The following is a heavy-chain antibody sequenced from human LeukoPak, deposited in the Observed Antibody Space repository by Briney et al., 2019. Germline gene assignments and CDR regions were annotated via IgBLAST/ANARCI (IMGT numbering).Heavy chain of an antibody. D-gene: IGHD6-6*01. V-gene: IGHV1-8*01. J-gene: IGHJ6*03. CDR3: ARIGTMAARMNYYYYMDV. Sequence: ASVKVSCKASGYSFTSYDINWVRQATGQGLEWMGWMNPNSGDTGYAQKFQGRVTITRNTSISTAYMELSSLRSEDTAVYYCARIGTMAARMNYYYYMDVWGKGTTVTVSS. CDR2: MNPNSGDT. CDR1: GYSFTSYD.